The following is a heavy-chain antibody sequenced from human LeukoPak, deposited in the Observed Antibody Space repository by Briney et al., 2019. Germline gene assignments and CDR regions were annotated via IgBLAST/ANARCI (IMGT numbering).Heavy chain of an antibody. CDR2: IYSGDST. V-gene: IGHV3-66*01. D-gene: IGHD3-10*01. J-gene: IGHJ4*02. CDR3: ARDYYGSGSYHFDY. Sequence: GGSLRLSCAASGFTVSTNYMSWVRQAPGKGLEWVSVIYSGDSTYYADSVKGRFTISRDISKNTLYLQMNSLRAEDTAVYYCARDYYGSGSYHFDYWGQGTLVTVSS. CDR1: GFTVSTNY.